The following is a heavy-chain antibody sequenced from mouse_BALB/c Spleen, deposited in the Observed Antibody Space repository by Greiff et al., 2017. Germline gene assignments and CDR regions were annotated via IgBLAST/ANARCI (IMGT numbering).Heavy chain of an antibody. CDR2: ILPGSGST. Sequence: QVQLQQSGAELMKPGASVKISCKATGYTFSSYWIEWVKQRPGHGLEWIGEILPGSGSTNYNEKFKGTATFTADTSTNTAYMQLSSLTSEDSAVYNCARIIYDYGYYAMDDWGQGTSGTVSS. D-gene: IGHD2-4*01. V-gene: IGHV1-9*01. CDR1: GYTFSSYW. J-gene: IGHJ4*01. CDR3: ARIIYDYGYYAMDD.